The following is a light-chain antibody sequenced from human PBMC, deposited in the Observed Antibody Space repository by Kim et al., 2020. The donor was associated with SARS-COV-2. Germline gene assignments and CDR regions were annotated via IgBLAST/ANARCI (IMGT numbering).Light chain of an antibody. Sequence: SYELTQPPSVSVSPGQTARITCSGEALPKKYAYWYQQKSGQAPVLVIYEDRKRPSGIPERFSASSSGTVATLSISGAHVEDEGDYYCYSTDFSGNHRVFGGGTQLTVL. CDR1: ALPKKY. J-gene: IGLJ3*02. V-gene: IGLV3-10*01. CDR2: EDR. CDR3: YSTDFSGNHRV.